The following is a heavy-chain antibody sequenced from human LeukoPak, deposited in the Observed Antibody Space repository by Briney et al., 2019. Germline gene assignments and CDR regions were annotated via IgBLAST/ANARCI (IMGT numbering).Heavy chain of an antibody. J-gene: IGHJ4*02. D-gene: IGHD1-14*01. Sequence: GGSLILSCAASGFTVITNDMTWVRQAPGKGLEWVSVLCDGNTKYADSVQGRFTISRDNSKNTLYLEMNSLSPDDTAVYYCARGVEPLAANTLAYWGQGTLVTVSS. CDR2: LCDGNT. CDR1: GFTVITND. V-gene: IGHV3-53*01. CDR3: ARGVEPLAANTLAY.